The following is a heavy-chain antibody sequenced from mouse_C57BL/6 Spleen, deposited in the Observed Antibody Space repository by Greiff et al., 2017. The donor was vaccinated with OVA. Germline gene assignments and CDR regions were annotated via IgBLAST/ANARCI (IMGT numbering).Heavy chain of an antibody. Sequence: VKLVESGPGLVAPSQSLSITCTVSGFSLTSYGVHWVRQPPGKGLEWLVMIWSDGSTTYNSALKSRLSISKDNSKSQVFLKMNSLQTDDTAMYYCARHEGSYAAWFAYWGQGTLVTVSA. J-gene: IGHJ3*01. CDR3: ARHEGSYAAWFAY. CDR1: GFSLTSYG. V-gene: IGHV2-6-1*01. D-gene: IGHD6-5*01. CDR2: IWSDGST.